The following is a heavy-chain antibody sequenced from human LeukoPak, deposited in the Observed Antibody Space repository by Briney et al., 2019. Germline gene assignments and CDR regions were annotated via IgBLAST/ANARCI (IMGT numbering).Heavy chain of an antibody. CDR3: ARSHYSGSYYVVDY. V-gene: IGHV1-2*02. D-gene: IGHD1-26*01. J-gene: IGHJ4*02. CDR1: GYTFTGYY. CDR2: INPNSGGT. Sequence: ASVKVSCKASGYTFTGYYMHWVRRAPGQGLEWMGWINPNSGGTNYAQKFQGRVTMTRDTSISTAYMELSRLRSDDTAVYYCARSHYSGSYYVVDYWGQGTLVTVSS.